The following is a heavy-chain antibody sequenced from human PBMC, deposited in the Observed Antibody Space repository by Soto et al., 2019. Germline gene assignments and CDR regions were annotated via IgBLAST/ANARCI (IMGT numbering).Heavy chain of an antibody. D-gene: IGHD2-21*01. V-gene: IGHV5-10-1*01. Sequence: GESLKISCKGSGYSFTSYWISWVRQMPGKGLEWMGRIDPSDSYTNYSPSFQGHVTISADKSISTAYLQWSSLKASDTAMYYCGSCRAVNATYYFYGMDVWGQGSTVTVSS. CDR1: GYSFTSYW. CDR3: GSCRAVNATYYFYGMDV. J-gene: IGHJ6*02. CDR2: IDPSDSYT.